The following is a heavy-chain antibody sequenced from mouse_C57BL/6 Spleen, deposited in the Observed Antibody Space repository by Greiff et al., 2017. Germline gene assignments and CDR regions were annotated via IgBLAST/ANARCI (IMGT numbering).Heavy chain of an antibody. J-gene: IGHJ2*01. V-gene: IGHV1-80*01. Sequence: VQLVESGAELVKPGASVKISCKASGYAFSSYWMNWVKQRPGKGLEWIGQIYPGDGDTNYNGKFKGKAALTADKSSSTAYMQLSSLTSEDSAVYCCARGKTAQVYFDYWGQGTTLTVSS. CDR2: IYPGDGDT. CDR1: GYAFSSYW. CDR3: ARGKTAQVYFDY. D-gene: IGHD3-2*02.